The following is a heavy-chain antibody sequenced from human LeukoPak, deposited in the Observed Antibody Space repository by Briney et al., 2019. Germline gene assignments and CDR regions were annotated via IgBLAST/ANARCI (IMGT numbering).Heavy chain of an antibody. Sequence: GGSLRLSCVASGFTVSSNYMSWVRQAPGKRPEWVAAISGSSVKTYYADSVKGRFTISRDDPKNTLYLQMNSLRAEDTAIYYCTREEAYFDSLLAYYFDYWGQGTLVTVSS. D-gene: IGHD3-9*01. CDR1: GFTVSSNY. CDR2: ISGSSVKT. J-gene: IGHJ4*02. V-gene: IGHV3-23*01. CDR3: TREEAYFDSLLAYYFDY.